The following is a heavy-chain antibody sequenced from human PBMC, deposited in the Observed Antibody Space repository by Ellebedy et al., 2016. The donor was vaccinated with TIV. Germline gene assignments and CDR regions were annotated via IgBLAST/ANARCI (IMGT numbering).Heavy chain of an antibody. Sequence: GESLKISCAASGFTFSIYAMSWVRQAPGKGLEWVSLISGSGDSTYYADSVKGRFTISRDSSRNMMFLQMNSLRAEDTAVYYCTSPAVGHTTGCCRYYFDYWGLGTLVTVSS. CDR1: GFTFSIYA. V-gene: IGHV3-23*01. CDR3: TSPAVGHTTGCCRYYFDY. D-gene: IGHD6-19*01. CDR2: ISGSGDST. J-gene: IGHJ4*02.